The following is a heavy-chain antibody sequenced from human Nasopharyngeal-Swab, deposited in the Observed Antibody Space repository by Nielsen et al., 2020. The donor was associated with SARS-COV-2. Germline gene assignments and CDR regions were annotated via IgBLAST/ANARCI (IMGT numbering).Heavy chain of an antibody. CDR3: AKDIRASSWSLQFDY. CDR2: ISWNSASI. D-gene: IGHD6-13*01. Sequence: SLKISCATSGFTSDDYAMHWVRQAPGKGLEWVSGISWNSASINYADSVKGRFTISRDNAKNSLFLQMNSLRAEDTAFYYCAKDIRASSWSLQFDYWGRGTPVTVSS. J-gene: IGHJ4*02. CDR1: GFTSDDYA. V-gene: IGHV3-9*02.